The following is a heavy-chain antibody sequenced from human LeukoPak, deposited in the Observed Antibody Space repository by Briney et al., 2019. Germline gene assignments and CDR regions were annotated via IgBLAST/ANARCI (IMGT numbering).Heavy chain of an antibody. CDR3: ARDGSGSYESYFDY. CDR1: GFTFSSYA. CDR2: ISYDGSNK. J-gene: IGHJ4*02. Sequence: HPGGSLRLSCAASGFTFSSYAMHWVRQAPGKGLEWVAVISYDGSNKYYADSVKGRFTISRDNSKNTLYLQMNSLRAEDTAVYYCARDGSGSYESYFDYWGQGTLVTVSS. D-gene: IGHD1-26*01. V-gene: IGHV3-30-3*01.